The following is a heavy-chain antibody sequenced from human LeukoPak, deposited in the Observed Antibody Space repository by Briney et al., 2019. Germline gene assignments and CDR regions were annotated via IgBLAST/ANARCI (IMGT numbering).Heavy chain of an antibody. CDR3: ARDLSYSDSGFDY. CDR1: GFTFSSYA. J-gene: IGHJ4*02. D-gene: IGHD4-11*01. Sequence: PGGSLRLSCAASGFTFSSYAMHWVRQAPGKGLEWVAVISYDGSNKYYADSVKGRFTISRDNSKNTLYLQMNSLRAEDTAVYYCARDLSYSDSGFDYWGQGTLVTVSS. CDR2: ISYDGSNK. V-gene: IGHV3-30-3*01.